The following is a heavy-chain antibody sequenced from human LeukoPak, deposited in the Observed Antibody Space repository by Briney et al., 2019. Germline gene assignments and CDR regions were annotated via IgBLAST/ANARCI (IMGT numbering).Heavy chain of an antibody. CDR1: GFTFSSYA. Sequence: GGSLRLSCAASGFTFSSYAMHWVRQAPGKGLEWVAVIWYDGSNKYYADSVKGRFTISRDNSKNTLYLQMNSLRIEDTAVYYCAKGYGLQLVNNWFDPWGQGTVVTVSS. CDR3: AKGYGLQLVNNWFDP. V-gene: IGHV3-30*02. CDR2: IWYDGSNK. D-gene: IGHD6-13*01. J-gene: IGHJ5*02.